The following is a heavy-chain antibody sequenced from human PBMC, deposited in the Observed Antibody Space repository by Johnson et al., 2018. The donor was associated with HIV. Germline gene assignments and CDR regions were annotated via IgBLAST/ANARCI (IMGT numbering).Heavy chain of an antibody. J-gene: IGHJ3*02. Sequence: QVQLMESGGGVVQHGRSLRLSCAASGFTFSSYAMYWVRQAPGKGLEWVAVISYDGINKYYTDSVKGRFTISRDNSKNTLYLQMNSLRAEDTAVYYCARGEYDSSGWSEEDGAFDIWGQGTMVTVSS. D-gene: IGHD3-22*01. V-gene: IGHV3-30*04. CDR1: GFTFSSYA. CDR2: ISYDGINK. CDR3: ARGEYDSSGWSEEDGAFDI.